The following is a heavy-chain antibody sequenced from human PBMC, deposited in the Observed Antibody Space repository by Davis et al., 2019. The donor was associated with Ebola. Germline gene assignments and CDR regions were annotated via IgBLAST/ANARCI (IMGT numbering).Heavy chain of an antibody. CDR3: AKAGSITIFGVAPFDY. J-gene: IGHJ4*02. D-gene: IGHD3-3*01. CDR1: GFTFTSHY. CDR2: IKQDGREK. V-gene: IGHV3-7*03. Sequence: LSLTCAASGFTFTSHYMSWVRQAPGKGLEWVANIKQDGREKLYIDSVKGRFTISRDNAKDSIYLQMNSLRAEDTAVYYCAKAGSITIFGVAPFDYWGQGTLVTVSS.